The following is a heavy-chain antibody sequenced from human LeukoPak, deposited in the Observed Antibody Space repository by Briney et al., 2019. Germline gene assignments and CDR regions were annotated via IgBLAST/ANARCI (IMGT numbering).Heavy chain of an antibody. Sequence: PGGSLRLSCAASGFTFSNAWMSRVRQAPGKGLEWVGRIKSKTDGGTTDYAAPVKGRFTISRDDSKNTLYLQMNSLKTEDTAVYYCTTDSVYYYYGMDVWGQGTTVTVSS. J-gene: IGHJ6*02. CDR1: GFTFSNAW. D-gene: IGHD3-10*01. V-gene: IGHV3-15*01. CDR3: TTDSVYYYYGMDV. CDR2: IKSKTDGGTT.